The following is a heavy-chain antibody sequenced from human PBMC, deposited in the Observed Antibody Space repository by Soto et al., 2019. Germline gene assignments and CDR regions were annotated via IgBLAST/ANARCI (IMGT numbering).Heavy chain of an antibody. CDR1: GFTFSSYW. CDR2: IKQDRSEK. V-gene: IGHV3-7*01. CDR3: ARGKLAYSSSYYYYYGMDV. Sequence: LRLSCAASGFTFSSYWMSWVRQAPGKGLEWVANIKQDRSEKYYVDSVKGRFTISRDNAQNSLYLQMDSLRAEDTAVYYCARGKLAYSSSYYYYYGMDVWGQGTTVTVSS. J-gene: IGHJ6*02. D-gene: IGHD6-6*01.